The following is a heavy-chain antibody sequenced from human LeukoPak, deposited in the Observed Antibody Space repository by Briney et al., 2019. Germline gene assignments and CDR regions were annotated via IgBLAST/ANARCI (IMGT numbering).Heavy chain of an antibody. CDR2: IYSGGST. Sequence: GGSLRLSCAASGFTVSSNYMSWVRQAPGKGLEWVSVIYSGGSTYYADSVKGRFTIPRDNSKNTLYLQMNSLRAEDTAVYYCARDLNYYDASSHAFDIWGQGTMVTVSS. CDR1: GFTVSSNY. CDR3: ARDLNYYDASSHAFDI. J-gene: IGHJ3*02. D-gene: IGHD3-22*01. V-gene: IGHV3-53*01.